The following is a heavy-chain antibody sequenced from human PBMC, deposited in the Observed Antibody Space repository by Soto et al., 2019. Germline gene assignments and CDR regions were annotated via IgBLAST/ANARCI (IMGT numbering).Heavy chain of an antibody. D-gene: IGHD1-20*01. CDR2: INHSGST. Sequence: SETLSLTCAVYGGPFSGYYWSWIRQPPGKGLEWIGEINHSGSTNYNPSLKSRVTISVDTSKNQFSLKLSSVTAADTAVYYCAVSITGTTLDYWGQGTLVTVSS. CDR1: GGPFSGYY. J-gene: IGHJ4*02. V-gene: IGHV4-34*01. CDR3: AVSITGTTLDY.